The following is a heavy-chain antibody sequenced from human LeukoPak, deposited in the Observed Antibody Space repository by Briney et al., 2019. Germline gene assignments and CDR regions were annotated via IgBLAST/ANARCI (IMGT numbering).Heavy chain of an antibody. D-gene: IGHD6-19*01. CDR3: ARQKYSSGHDGFDV. Sequence: GESLKISCKVSGYTFSTYWIGWVRQMPGKGLEWMGIIYPGDSDTRYNPPFQGQVTISADKSINTAYLQWSSLKASAAGTYYCARQKYSSGHDGFDVWGQGTMVTVSS. V-gene: IGHV5-51*01. CDR1: GYTFSTYW. J-gene: IGHJ3*01. CDR2: IYPGDSDT.